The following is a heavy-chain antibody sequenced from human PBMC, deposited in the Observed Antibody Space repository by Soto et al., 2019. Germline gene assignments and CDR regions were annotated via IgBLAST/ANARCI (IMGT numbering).Heavy chain of an antibody. V-gene: IGHV4-30-2*01. J-gene: IGHJ2*01. CDR3: ARVPGL. CDR1: GGSISSGGYS. CDR2: IYHSGST. Sequence: QLQLEESGSGLVKPSQTLSLTCAYSGGSISSGGYSWSWIRQPPGKRLEWIGYIYHSGSTYYNPSLKTRVTTSVHRSKNQFSLKLSSVTAADTAVYYCARVPGLWCRGTLGTVSS.